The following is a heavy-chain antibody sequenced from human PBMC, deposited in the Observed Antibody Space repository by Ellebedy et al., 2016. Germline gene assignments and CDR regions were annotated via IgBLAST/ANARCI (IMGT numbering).Heavy chain of an antibody. J-gene: IGHJ4*02. CDR1: GFTFSSHW. Sequence: GGSLRLSCAASGFTFSSHWMHWVRQAPGKGLVWVSGINSDGSTTTYADSVKGRFTISRDNAKNSLYLQMNSLRAEDTALYYCARVGDWTTVTPVEYWGQGTLVSVSS. V-gene: IGHV3-74*01. D-gene: IGHD4-17*01. CDR2: INSDGSTT. CDR3: ARVGDWTTVTPVEY.